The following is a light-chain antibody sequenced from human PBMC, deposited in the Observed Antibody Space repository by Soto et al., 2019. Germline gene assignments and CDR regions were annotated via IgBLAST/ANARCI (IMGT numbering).Light chain of an antibody. CDR2: EAS. CDR3: QQYGSSPWT. Sequence: ENLLTQSPGTLSLSPGEGATLSCRASRGVSANYLAWYKQKPGQAPTIXIYEASSGATGIPDRFSGSGSGTEFTLTISRLEPEDFEVYYCQQYGSSPWTFGQGTKVDIK. J-gene: IGKJ1*01. CDR1: RGVSANY. V-gene: IGKV3-20*01.